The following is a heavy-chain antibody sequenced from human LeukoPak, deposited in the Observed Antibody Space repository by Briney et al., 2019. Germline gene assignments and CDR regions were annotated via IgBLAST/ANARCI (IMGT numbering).Heavy chain of an antibody. Sequence: SETLSLTCTVSGGSISSSGYNWGWIRQPPGKGLERIGSISYSGSTFHNPSLKSRVTISVDTSNNQFSLKLSSVTAADTAVYYCARHSFYYYGSGSHFDYWGQGSLVTVSS. D-gene: IGHD3-10*01. CDR3: ARHSFYYYGSGSHFDY. J-gene: IGHJ4*02. V-gene: IGHV4-39*01. CDR1: GGSISSSGYN. CDR2: ISYSGST.